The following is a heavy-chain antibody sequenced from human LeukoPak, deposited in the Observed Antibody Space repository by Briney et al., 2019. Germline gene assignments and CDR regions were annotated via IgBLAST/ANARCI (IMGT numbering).Heavy chain of an antibody. V-gene: IGHV3-23*01. D-gene: IGHD6-19*01. CDR2: LSSSGAAT. CDR3: AKDLYSGSSGWVDAFDI. Sequence: GGSLRLSCAASGFTFSSFSMNWVRQAPGKGLEWVSTLSSSGAATYYADSVKGRFTISRDNSKNTLYLQMNSLRAEDTAVYYCAKDLYSGSSGWVDAFDIWGQGTMVTVSS. CDR1: GFTFSSFS. J-gene: IGHJ3*02.